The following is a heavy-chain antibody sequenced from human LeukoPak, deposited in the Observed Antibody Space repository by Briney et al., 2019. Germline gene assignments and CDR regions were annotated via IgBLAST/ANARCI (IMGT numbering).Heavy chain of an antibody. J-gene: IGHJ4*02. Sequence: PGGSLRLSCAASGFTFSSYAMHWVRQAPGKGLEWVAVISYDGSNKYYADSVKGRFTISRDNSKNTLYLQMNSLRAEDTAVYYRARGSMGDSSGYYLFDYWGQGTLVTVSS. D-gene: IGHD3-22*01. V-gene: IGHV3-30*04. CDR2: ISYDGSNK. CDR1: GFTFSSYA. CDR3: ARGSMGDSSGYYLFDY.